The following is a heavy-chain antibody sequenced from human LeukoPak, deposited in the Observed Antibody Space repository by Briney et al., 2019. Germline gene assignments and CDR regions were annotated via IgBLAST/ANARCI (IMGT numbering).Heavy chain of an antibody. Sequence: SETLSLTCTVSGASVSRNWWSWVRQPPGKGLEWVGEIHHSGGTNYNPSLKSRVTMSLDNSNNHFSLKLSSVTAADTAVYYCARGPYSGYDCGGDCAPYYYYMDVWGKGTTVTVSS. J-gene: IGHJ6*03. CDR3: ARGPYSGYDCGGDCAPYYYYMDV. D-gene: IGHD2-21*01. V-gene: IGHV4-4*02. CDR1: GASVSRNW. CDR2: IHHSGGT.